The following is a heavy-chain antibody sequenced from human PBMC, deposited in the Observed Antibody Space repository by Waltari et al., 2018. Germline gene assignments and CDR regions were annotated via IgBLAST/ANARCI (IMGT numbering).Heavy chain of an antibody. J-gene: IGHJ1*01. D-gene: IGHD3-16*02. CDR1: GGSISSSSYY. V-gene: IGHV4-39*07. CDR3: AREEGELSVYFQH. CDR2: IYYGGST. Sequence: QLQLQESGPGLVKPSETLSLTCTVSGGSISSSSYYWGWIRQPPGKGLEWIGSIYYGGSTYDNPSLTSRVTISVDTSKNQFSLKLSSVTAADTAVYYCAREEGELSVYFQHWGQGTLVTVSS.